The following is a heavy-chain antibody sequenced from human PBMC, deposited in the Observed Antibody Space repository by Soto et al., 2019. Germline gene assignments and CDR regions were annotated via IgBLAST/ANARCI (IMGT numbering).Heavy chain of an antibody. V-gene: IGHV1-18*01. CDR2: ISAYNGNT. Sequence: GASVKVSCKASGYTFTSYGISWVRQAPGQGLEWMGWISAYNGNTNYAQKLQGRVTMTTDTSTSTAYMELRSLRSDDTAVYYCARDPNFNLLYGDWHYFDYWGQGTLVTVSS. CDR3: ARDPNFNLLYGDWHYFDY. CDR1: GYTFTSYG. D-gene: IGHD4-17*01. J-gene: IGHJ4*02.